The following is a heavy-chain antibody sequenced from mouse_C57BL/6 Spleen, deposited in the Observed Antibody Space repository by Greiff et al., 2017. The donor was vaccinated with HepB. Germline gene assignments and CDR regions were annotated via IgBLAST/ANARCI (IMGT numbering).Heavy chain of an antibody. CDR3: ARGDGTLAY. J-gene: IGHJ3*01. V-gene: IGHV1-4*01. Sequence: VKLVESGAELARPGASVKMSCKASGYTFTSYTMHWVKQRPGQGLEWIGYINPSSGYTKYNQKFKDKATLTADKSSSTAYMQLSSLTSEDSAVYYCARGDGTLAYWGQGTLVTVSA. CDR1: GYTFTSYT. CDR2: INPSSGYT. D-gene: IGHD2-1*01.